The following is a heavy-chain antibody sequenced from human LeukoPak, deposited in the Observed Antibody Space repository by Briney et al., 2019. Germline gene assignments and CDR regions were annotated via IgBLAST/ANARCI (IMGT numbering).Heavy chain of an antibody. Sequence: GASVKVSCKASGYTFTSYDINWVRQATGQGLEWMGWMNPNSGNTGYAQKFQGRVTMTRNTSISTAYMELSSLRSEDTAVYYCARGRSSSSPTNWCDPWGQGTLVTVSS. CDR3: ARGRSSSSPTNWCDP. CDR2: MNPNSGNT. V-gene: IGHV1-8*01. J-gene: IGHJ5*02. CDR1: GYTFTSYD. D-gene: IGHD6-6*01.